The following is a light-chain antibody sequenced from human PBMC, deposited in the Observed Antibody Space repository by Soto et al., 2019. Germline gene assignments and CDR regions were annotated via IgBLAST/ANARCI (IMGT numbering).Light chain of an antibody. J-gene: IGLJ3*02. CDR1: SSKIGAGYD. CDR2: INS. V-gene: IGLV1-40*01. Sequence: QSVLTQPPSVSGAPGQRVTISCTGSSSKIGAGYDVHWYQQLPGTAPKLLIYINSNRPSGVPDRFSGSKSGTSASLAITGLQAEDEADYYCQSFDSSLSGFVLFGGGTKLTVL. CDR3: QSFDSSLSGFVL.